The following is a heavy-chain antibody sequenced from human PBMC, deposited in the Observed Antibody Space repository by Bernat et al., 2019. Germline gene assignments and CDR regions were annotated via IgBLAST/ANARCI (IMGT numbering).Heavy chain of an antibody. V-gene: IGHV4-39*02. CDR2: IYYSGST. Sequence: QLQLQESGPGLVKPSETLSLICTVSGGSISSSSYYWGWIRQPPGKGLEWIGSIYYSGSTYYSPSLKSRVTISVDTSKNQFSLKLSSVTAADTAVYYCAREPKTTVTTRYYYMDVWGKGTTVTVSS. J-gene: IGHJ6*03. CDR1: GGSISSSSYY. CDR3: AREPKTTVTTRYYYMDV. D-gene: IGHD4-17*01.